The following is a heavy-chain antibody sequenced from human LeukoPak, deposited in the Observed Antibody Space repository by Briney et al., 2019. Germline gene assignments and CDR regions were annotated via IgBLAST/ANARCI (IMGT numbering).Heavy chain of an antibody. CDR1: GFTFNNYA. CDR3: AKDRIGGSDAFDI. Sequence: PPGGSLRLSCATSGFTFNNYAMNWVRQAPGKGLEWVSAISDSADSTYYADSVKGRFTISRDNSKNTLYLQMNSLRAEDTAVYYCAKDRIGGSDAFDIWGQGTMVTVSS. CDR2: ISDSADST. V-gene: IGHV3-23*01. J-gene: IGHJ3*02.